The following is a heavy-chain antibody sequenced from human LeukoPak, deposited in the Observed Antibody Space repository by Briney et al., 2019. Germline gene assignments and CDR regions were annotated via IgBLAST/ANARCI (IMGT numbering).Heavy chain of an antibody. CDR3: ARAAHTTYVLGRYYYYAMDV. Sequence: SLRLSCAASGLTFSSYTMDWVRQAPGKGLEWVARNSYAGRNNYYADSVKGRFTISSDNPKNTLYLQMDSLRAEDTAVYYCARAAHTTYVLGRYYYYAMDVWGQGTTVTV. J-gene: IGHJ6*02. V-gene: IGHV3-30-3*01. D-gene: IGHD3-10*01. CDR2: NSYAGRNN. CDR1: GLTFSSYT.